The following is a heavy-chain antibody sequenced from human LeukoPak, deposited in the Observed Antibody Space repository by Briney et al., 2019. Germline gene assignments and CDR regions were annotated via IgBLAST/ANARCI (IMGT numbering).Heavy chain of an antibody. D-gene: IGHD6-6*01. CDR2: IKSKTDGGTT. Sequence: GTLSLTCAVSGGSISSSNWWSWVRQAPGKGLEWVGRIKSKTDGGTTDYAAPVKGRFTISRGDSKNTLYLQMNSLKTEDTAVYYCTKAPARDYWGQGTLVTVSS. CDR1: GGSISSSNW. V-gene: IGHV3-15*01. J-gene: IGHJ4*02. CDR3: TKAPARDY.